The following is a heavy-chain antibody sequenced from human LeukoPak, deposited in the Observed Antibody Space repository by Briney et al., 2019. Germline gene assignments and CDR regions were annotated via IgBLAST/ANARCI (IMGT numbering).Heavy chain of an antibody. CDR1: RFTVNRKY. CDR2: IYSGGST. D-gene: IGHD3-22*01. V-gene: IGHV3-66*02. CDR3: AKDQDKHSSGYYDGSPGFDY. Sequence: GGSLRLSCVASRFTVNRKYMTWVRQAPGKGLEWASVIYSGGSTNYADSVKGRFTISRDNSKNTLYLQMNSLRAEDTAVYYCAKDQDKHSSGYYDGSPGFDYWGQGTLVTVSS. J-gene: IGHJ4*02.